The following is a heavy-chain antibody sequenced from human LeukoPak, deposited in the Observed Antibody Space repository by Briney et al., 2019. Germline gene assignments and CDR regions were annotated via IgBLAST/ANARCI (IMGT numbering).Heavy chain of an antibody. Sequence: SENLSLTCAVSGYSISSGYYWGWIRQPPGKGLEWIGSIYHSGSTYYNPSLKSRVTISVDTSKNQFSLKLRSVTAADTVVYYWARGGIAAAFDYWGKGTLVTVSS. CDR2: IYHSGST. CDR1: GYSISSGYY. D-gene: IGHD6-13*01. CDR3: ARGGIAAAFDY. J-gene: IGHJ4*02. V-gene: IGHV4-38-2*01.